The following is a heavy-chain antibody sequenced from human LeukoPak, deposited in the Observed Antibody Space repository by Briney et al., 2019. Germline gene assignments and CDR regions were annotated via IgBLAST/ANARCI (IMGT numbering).Heavy chain of an antibody. J-gene: IGHJ4*02. CDR2: ISAYNGNT. D-gene: IGHD6-19*01. V-gene: IGHV1-18*04. Sequence: ASVKVSCKASGYTFTGYYIHWVRQAPGQGLEWMGWISAYNGNTNYAQKLQGRVTMTTDTSTSTAYMELRSLRSDDTAVYYCARDLLGDSSGWYWDYWGQGTLVTVSS. CDR3: ARDLLGDSSGWYWDY. CDR1: GYTFTGYY.